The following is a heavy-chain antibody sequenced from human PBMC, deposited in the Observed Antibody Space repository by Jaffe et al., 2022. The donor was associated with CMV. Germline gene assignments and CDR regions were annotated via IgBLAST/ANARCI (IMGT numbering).Heavy chain of an antibody. D-gene: IGHD1-1*01. CDR2: ISGSGGTI. J-gene: IGHJ6*03. CDR3: ARDSPYHDFFSRTRNYYYMDV. V-gene: IGHV3-48*03. Sequence: EVQLVESGGGLVQPGGSLRLSCSASGFTFGSYEMNWVRQAPGKGLEWVSYISGSGGTIYYADSVKGRFTISRDNAKNSLYLQMNSLRAEDTAVYYCARDSPYHDFFSRTRNYYYMDVWGKGTRVTVSS. CDR1: GFTFGSYE.